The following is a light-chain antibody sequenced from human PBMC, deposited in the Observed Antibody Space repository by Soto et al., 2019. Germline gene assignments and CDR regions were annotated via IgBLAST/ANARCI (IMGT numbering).Light chain of an antibody. Sequence: QSALTQPRSVSGSPGQSVTISCTGTSSDVGGYNYVSWYQQHPGKAPKLMIYDVSKRPSGVPDRFSGSKSGNTASLTISGLQAEDEADYYCCSYAGSSYVFGTETKLPVL. J-gene: IGLJ1*01. V-gene: IGLV2-11*01. CDR1: SSDVGGYNY. CDR2: DVS. CDR3: CSYAGSSYV.